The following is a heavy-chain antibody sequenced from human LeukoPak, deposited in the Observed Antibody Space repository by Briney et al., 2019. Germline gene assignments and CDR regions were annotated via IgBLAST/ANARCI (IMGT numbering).Heavy chain of an antibody. CDR2: IWYDGSNK. Sequence: GGSLRLSCAASGFTFSSYGMHWVRQAPGKGLEWVAVIWYDGSNKYYADSVKGRSTISRDNSKNTLYLQMNSLRAEDTAVYYCARDQAAAGSMASYWGQGTLVTVSS. J-gene: IGHJ4*02. D-gene: IGHD6-13*01. CDR3: ARDQAAAGSMASY. V-gene: IGHV3-33*01. CDR1: GFTFSSYG.